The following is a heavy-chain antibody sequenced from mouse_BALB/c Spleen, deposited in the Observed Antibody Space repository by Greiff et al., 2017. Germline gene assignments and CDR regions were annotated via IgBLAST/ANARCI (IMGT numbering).Heavy chain of an antibody. D-gene: IGHD2-4*01. J-gene: IGHJ3*01. CDR3: ARDDYDRFAY. CDR1: GFTFSSYG. Sequence: DVMLVESGGDLVKPGGSLKLSCAASGFTFSSYGMSWVRQTPDKRLEWVATISSGGSYTYYPDSVKGRFTISRDNAKNTLYLQMSSLKSEDTAMYYCARDDYDRFAYWGQGTLVTVSA. V-gene: IGHV5-6*02. CDR2: ISSGGSYT.